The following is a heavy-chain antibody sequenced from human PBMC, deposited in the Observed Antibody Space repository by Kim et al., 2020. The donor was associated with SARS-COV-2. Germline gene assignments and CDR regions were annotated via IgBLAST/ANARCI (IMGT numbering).Heavy chain of an antibody. V-gene: IGHV3-21*01. CDR1: GFTFSSYS. CDR3: ARVQGGSYWPEQFHYYYYYGMDV. J-gene: IGHJ6*02. CDR2: ISSSSSYI. D-gene: IGHD1-26*01. Sequence: GGSLRLSCAASGFTFSSYSMNWVRQAPGKGLEWVSSISSSSSYIYYADSVKGRFTISRDNAKNSLYLQMNSLRAEDTAVYYCARVQGGSYWPEQFHYYYYYGMDVWGQGTTGTVSS.